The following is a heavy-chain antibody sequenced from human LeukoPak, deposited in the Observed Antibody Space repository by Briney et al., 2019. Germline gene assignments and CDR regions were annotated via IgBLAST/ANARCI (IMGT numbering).Heavy chain of an antibody. CDR2: ISYDGNHK. Sequence: GTSLRLSCAASGFTFSSGMHWVRQAPGKGLEWVAVISYDGNHKFYGDSVKGRFTISRDNSENTLYLQMNSLRAEDTAVYYCARQSSNDFWKAGLFDYWGQGTLVTVSS. V-gene: IGHV3-30*03. D-gene: IGHD3-3*01. CDR3: ARQSSNDFWKAGLFDY. J-gene: IGHJ4*02. CDR1: GFTFSSG.